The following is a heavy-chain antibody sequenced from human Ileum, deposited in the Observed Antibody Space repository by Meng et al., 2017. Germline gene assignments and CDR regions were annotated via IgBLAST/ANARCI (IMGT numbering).Heavy chain of an antibody. J-gene: IGHJ5*02. CDR3: ARMGGYTYTYWFDP. D-gene: IGHD5-18*01. V-gene: IGHV3-11*04. CDR1: GFTFSDYY. CDR2: ISRSGSTA. Sequence: GELVQSGVGLVQPGGSLGLSCAASGFTFSDYYMSWLRQAPGKGLEWIAYISRSGSTAVYAHSVKGRFTISRDNSENTLYLQMNSLRAEDTAVYYCARMGGYTYTYWFDPWGQGTLVTVSS.